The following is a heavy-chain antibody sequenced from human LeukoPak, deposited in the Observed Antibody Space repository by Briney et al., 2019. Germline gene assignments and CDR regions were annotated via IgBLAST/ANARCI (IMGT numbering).Heavy chain of an antibody. CDR3: GRGGWGTGIDY. CDR1: GFTFSGYW. V-gene: IGHV3-74*01. Sequence: PGGSLRLPCAASGFTFSGYWIHWVRQAPGKGLVWVSYISGDGSGKTYADSVKGRFTISRDNAKNTVGLHMNSLRAEDTAVYYCGRGGWGTGIDYLGQGTLVTVSS. D-gene: IGHD1-14*01. J-gene: IGHJ4*02. CDR2: ISGDGSGK.